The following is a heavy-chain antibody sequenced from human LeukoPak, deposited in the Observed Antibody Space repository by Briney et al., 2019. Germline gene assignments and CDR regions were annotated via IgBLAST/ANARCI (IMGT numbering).Heavy chain of an antibody. V-gene: IGHV4-59*12. J-gene: IGHJ4*02. CDR2: IYYSGST. CDR3: ARDLLYGSGSVFDY. CDR1: GRSISSYY. Sequence: PSETLSLTCTVSGRSISSYYWSWIRQPPGKGLEWIRYIYYSGSTNYNPSLKGRVTISVDTSKNQFSLKLSSVTAADTAVYYCARDLLYGSGSVFDYWGQGTLVTVSS. D-gene: IGHD3-10*01.